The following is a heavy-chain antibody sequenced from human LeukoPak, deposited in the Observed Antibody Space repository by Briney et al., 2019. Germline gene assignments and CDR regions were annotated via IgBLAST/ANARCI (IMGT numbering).Heavy chain of an antibody. CDR3: AAPLRYFDWLSREGAFDI. D-gene: IGHD3-9*01. J-gene: IGHJ3*02. CDR1: KFTSSSSV. CDR2: IRYDGSNK. Sequence: PGGSLRLSRAASKFTSSSSVMHWVRQAPGKGLEWLAFIRYDGSNKNYADSVKGRFTISRDNSKNTLYLQMNSLRAEDTAVYYCAAPLRYFDWLSREGAFDIWGQGTMVTVSS. V-gene: IGHV3-30*02.